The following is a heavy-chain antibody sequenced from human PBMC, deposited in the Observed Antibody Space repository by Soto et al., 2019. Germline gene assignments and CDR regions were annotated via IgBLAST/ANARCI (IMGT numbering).Heavy chain of an antibody. Sequence: SETLSLTCTVSGGSVSSGSYYWSWLRQPPGKGLEWLGHISYTGTTDSNPSLKSRVTLSVDTSTNQFSLKLTSVTAADTAIYYCARDLGGYCSTTSCLPCDYWGQGTLVTVSS. CDR2: ISYTGTT. CDR1: GGSVSSGSYY. V-gene: IGHV4-61*01. D-gene: IGHD2-2*01. CDR3: ARDLGGYCSTTSCLPCDY. J-gene: IGHJ4*02.